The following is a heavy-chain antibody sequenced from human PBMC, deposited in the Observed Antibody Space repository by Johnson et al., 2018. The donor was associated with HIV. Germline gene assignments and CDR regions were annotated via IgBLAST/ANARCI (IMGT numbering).Heavy chain of an antibody. V-gene: IGHV3-30*03. CDR2: ISYDGSHK. J-gene: IGHJ3*02. Sequence: QMLLVESGGGVVQPGGSLRLSCAASGFIISSYWMTWVRQAPGKGLEWVAVISYDGSHKYYADSVKGRFSLSRDISKNMLYLQMHSLRGDDTAVYYCARDFYDSSGWIPLDAFDSWGQGTMVTVSS. CDR3: ARDFYDSSGWIPLDAFDS. D-gene: IGHD3-22*01. CDR1: GFIISSYW.